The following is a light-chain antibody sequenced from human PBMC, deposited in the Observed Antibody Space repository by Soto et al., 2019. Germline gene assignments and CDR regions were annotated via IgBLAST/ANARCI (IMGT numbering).Light chain of an antibody. J-gene: IGLJ2*01. Sequence: QPVLTQPPSVSAAPGQKVTISCSGSSSDIGNNYVSWYQQLPGTAPKLLIYDNNKRPSGIPGRFSGSKSGTSATLVITGLQTGDDADYYCGTWDNSLIVVFGGGTKLTVL. CDR1: SSDIGNNY. V-gene: IGLV1-51*01. CDR3: GTWDNSLIVV. CDR2: DNN.